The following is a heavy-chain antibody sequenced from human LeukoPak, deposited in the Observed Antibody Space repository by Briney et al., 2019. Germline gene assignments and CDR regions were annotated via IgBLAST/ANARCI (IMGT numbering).Heavy chain of an antibody. J-gene: IGHJ4*02. Sequence: ASVKVSCKVSGHTLTELSVHWVRQAPGRGLEWLGGFDIEDEKRWYERKFRGRVTVTEDTSIDTAYMELSGLTSDDTAVYFCTTEYMTSAWRWGYWGQGTLVVVSS. D-gene: IGHD3-16*01. V-gene: IGHV1-24*01. CDR2: FDIEDEKR. CDR3: TTEYMTSAWRWGY. CDR1: GHTLTELS.